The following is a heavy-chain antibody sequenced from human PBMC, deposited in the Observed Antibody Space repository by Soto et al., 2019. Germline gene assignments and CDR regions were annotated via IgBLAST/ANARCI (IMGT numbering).Heavy chain of an antibody. V-gene: IGHV3-30*18. J-gene: IGHJ6*02. D-gene: IGHD5-18*01. Sequence: QVQLVESGGGVVQPGRSLRLSCAASGFTFSSYGMHWVRQAPGKGLEWVAVISYDGSNKYYADSVKGRFTISRDNSKNTLYLQMNSLRAEYTAVYYCAKDLYTAMDYYYYGMDVWGQGTTVTVSS. CDR2: ISYDGSNK. CDR1: GFTFSSYG. CDR3: AKDLYTAMDYYYYGMDV.